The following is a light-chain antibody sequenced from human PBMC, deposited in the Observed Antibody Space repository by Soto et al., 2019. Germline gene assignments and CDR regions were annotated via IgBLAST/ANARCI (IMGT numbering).Light chain of an antibody. CDR3: QNYNSSPLT. Sequence: DIEMTQSPATLSVSPGERATLTCRASQSIMTNLAWYRQKPGQAPSLLIYAASTMASGIPSSFSGSGSGTEFTLTISSLQSEDVAIYYCQNYNSSPLTFGQGTRLEI. CDR1: QSIMTN. V-gene: IGKV3-15*01. J-gene: IGKJ2*01. CDR2: AAS.